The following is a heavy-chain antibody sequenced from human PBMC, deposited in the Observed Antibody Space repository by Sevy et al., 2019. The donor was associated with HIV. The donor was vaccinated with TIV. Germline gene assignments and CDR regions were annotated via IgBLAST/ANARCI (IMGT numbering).Heavy chain of an antibody. J-gene: IGHJ4*02. CDR1: GGSISSGSYY. D-gene: IGHD3-16*01. Sequence: SETLSLTCTVSGGSISSGSYYWSWIRQPAGKGLEWIGRIYTSGSTNYNPSLKSRVTISVDTSKNQFSLKLSSVTAADTAVYYCARDGGAGEFGYWGQGTLVTVSS. CDR2: IYTSGST. V-gene: IGHV4-61*02. CDR3: ARDGGAGEFGY.